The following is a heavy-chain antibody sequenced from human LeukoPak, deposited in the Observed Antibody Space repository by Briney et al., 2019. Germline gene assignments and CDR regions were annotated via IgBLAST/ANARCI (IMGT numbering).Heavy chain of an antibody. CDR2: INHSGST. D-gene: IGHD6-13*01. CDR1: ARSFSGYY. CDR3: ARGAKGYRQQRVQYYFDY. V-gene: IGHV4-34*01. Sequence: SETLSLTCAVYARSFSGYYWSWIRQPPGKGMEWIGEINHSGSTNFNTSLKRRVTISVDASKNQCAVKLGSWTAGGASVYYCARGAKGYRQQRVQYYFDYGGQGTLVTVS. J-gene: IGHJ4*02.